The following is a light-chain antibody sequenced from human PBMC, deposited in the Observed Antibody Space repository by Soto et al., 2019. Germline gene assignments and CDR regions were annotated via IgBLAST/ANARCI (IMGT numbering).Light chain of an antibody. J-gene: IGKJ1*01. CDR2: GAS. CDR1: QSVSSNF. V-gene: IGKV3-20*01. Sequence: EIVLTQSPGTLSLSPGERATLSCRAIQSVSSNFLAWYQEKPGQAPRLLIYGASNRATGIPDRFSGSGSGTDFTLTISRLEPEDFAVYYCQQYGSSGTFGQGTKVDI. CDR3: QQYGSSGT.